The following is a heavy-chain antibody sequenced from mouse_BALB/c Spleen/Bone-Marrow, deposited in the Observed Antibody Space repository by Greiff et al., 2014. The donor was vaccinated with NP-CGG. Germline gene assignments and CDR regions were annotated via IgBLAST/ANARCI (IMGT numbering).Heavy chain of an antibody. CDR3: ARSGIPYAMDH. Sequence: EVQLQQSGPELVKPGASVKISCKASEYTFTDYNMHWVKQSHGKSLEWIGYIYPYSGGTGYNQKFKSKATLTVDDSSFTAYMELRSLTTEDSAVYYCARSGIPYAMDHWGQGTSVTVSS. J-gene: IGHJ4*01. CDR2: IYPYSGGT. CDR1: EYTFTDYN. D-gene: IGHD5-2*01. V-gene: IGHV1S29*02.